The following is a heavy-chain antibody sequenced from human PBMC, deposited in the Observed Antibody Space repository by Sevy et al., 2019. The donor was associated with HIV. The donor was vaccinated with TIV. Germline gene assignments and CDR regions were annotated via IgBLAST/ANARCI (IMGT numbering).Heavy chain of an antibody. J-gene: IGHJ4*02. Sequence: GGSLRLSCAASGFTFSTYGMHWVRQAPGKGLEWVSYISSTSNTIYYADSVKGRFTISRDNAKNSLFLQMNSLRDEDTAVYYCARNLKNDYWGQGTLVTVSS. CDR2: ISSTSNTI. V-gene: IGHV3-48*02. CDR3: ARNLKNDY. CDR1: GFTFSTYG.